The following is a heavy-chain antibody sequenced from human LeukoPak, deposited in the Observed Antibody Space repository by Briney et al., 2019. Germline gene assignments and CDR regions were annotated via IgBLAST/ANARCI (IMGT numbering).Heavy chain of an antibody. D-gene: IGHD6-19*01. CDR1: GFTFSSYA. CDR3: AKDLAVAGPPVGLFDY. J-gene: IGHJ4*02. V-gene: IGHV3-23*01. CDR2: ISGSGGST. Sequence: SGGSLRLSCAASGFTFSSYAMSWVRQAPGKGLEWVSAISGSGGSTYYADSVKGRFTISRDNSKNTLYLQMNSLRAEDTAVYYCAKDLAVAGPPVGLFDYWGQGTLVTVSS.